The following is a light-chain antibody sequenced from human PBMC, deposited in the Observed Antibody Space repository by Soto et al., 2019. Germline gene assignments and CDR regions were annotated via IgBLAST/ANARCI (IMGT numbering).Light chain of an antibody. CDR3: CSYTSSSTLDV. Sequence: QSVLTQPASVSGSPGQSITISCTGTSRDFGGYNYVSWYQQHPGKAPKLMIYDVSIRPSGVSNRFSGSKSGNTASLTISGLQAEDEADYYCCSYTSSSTLDVFGTGTKVTVL. CDR1: SRDFGGYNY. J-gene: IGLJ1*01. V-gene: IGLV2-14*01. CDR2: DVS.